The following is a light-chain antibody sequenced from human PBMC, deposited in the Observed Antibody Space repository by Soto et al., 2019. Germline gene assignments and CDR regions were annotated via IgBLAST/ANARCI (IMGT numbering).Light chain of an antibody. V-gene: IGKV1-5*03. CDR1: RCLSNW. CDR2: KAS. J-gene: IGKJ1*01. CDR3: QQYDFYPT. Sequence: DIQVTQSPSTLSASVGDTVTITCRASRCLSNWLAWYQPKPGTAPNLLIYKASSLQSGVPSRFSGSGYGTEFTLTISRLQPEDSATDYCQQYDFYPTFGQGTKVDIK.